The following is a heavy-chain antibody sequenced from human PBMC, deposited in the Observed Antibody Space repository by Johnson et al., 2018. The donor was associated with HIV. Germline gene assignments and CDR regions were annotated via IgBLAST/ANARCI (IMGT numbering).Heavy chain of an antibody. J-gene: IGHJ3*02. CDR2: ISYDGSNE. Sequence: QVQLVESGGGVVQPGRSLSLSCVASGFTFSSYAMHWVRQAPGKGLEWVAVISYDGSNEYYADSVKGRFTISRDNSKNTLYLQMNSLRAEDKAVYYCARGIPRRNGDYDHVIDIWGQGTMVTVSS. D-gene: IGHD4-17*01. V-gene: IGHV3-30-3*01. CDR1: GFTFSSYA. CDR3: ARGIPRRNGDYDHVIDI.